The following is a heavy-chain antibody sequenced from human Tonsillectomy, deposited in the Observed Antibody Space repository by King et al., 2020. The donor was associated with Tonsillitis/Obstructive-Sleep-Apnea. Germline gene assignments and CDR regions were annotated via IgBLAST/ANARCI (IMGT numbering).Heavy chain of an antibody. V-gene: IGHV3-48*02. CDR3: AGSGDYGDEDDVAFDI. J-gene: IGHJ3*02. D-gene: IGHD4-17*01. CDR1: GFTFSSYS. Sequence: VQLVESGGGLVQPGGSLRLSCAASGFTFSSYSMNWVRQAPGKGLEWVSYISSSSSTIYYADSVKGRFTISRDNAKNSLYLQMNSLRDEDTAVYYCAGSGDYGDEDDVAFDIWGQGTMVTVSS. CDR2: ISSSSSTI.